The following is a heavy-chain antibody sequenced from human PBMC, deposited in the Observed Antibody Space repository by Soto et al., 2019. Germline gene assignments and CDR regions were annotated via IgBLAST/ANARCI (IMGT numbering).Heavy chain of an antibody. D-gene: IGHD6-13*01. V-gene: IGHV2-5*01. CDR2: IYWNDDK. Sequence: QITLKESGPTLVNPTQTLTLTCTFSGFSLSTSGVGVGWIRQPPGKALEWLALIYWNDDKRYSPSLKSRLTITKDTSKNQVVLTMTNMDPVDTATYYCAHRGGGGSSWYLTFDYWGQGTLVTVSS. CDR1: GFSLSTSGVG. J-gene: IGHJ4*02. CDR3: AHRGGGGSSWYLTFDY.